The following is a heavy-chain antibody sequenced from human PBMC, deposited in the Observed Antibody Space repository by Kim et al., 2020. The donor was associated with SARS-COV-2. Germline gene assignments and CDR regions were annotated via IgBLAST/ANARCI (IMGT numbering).Heavy chain of an antibody. D-gene: IGHD6-13*01. V-gene: IGHV4-59*08. J-gene: IGHJ6*02. CDR1: GGSISTYY. CDR2: IYYSGST. Sequence: SETLSLTCTVSGGSISTYYWSWIRQPPGKGLEWIGYIYYSGSTNYNPSLKSRVTISVDTSKIQFSLKLSSVTAADTAVYYCARQRGVELVYYYYYGMDVWGQGTTVTVSS. CDR3: ARQRGVELVYYYYYGMDV.